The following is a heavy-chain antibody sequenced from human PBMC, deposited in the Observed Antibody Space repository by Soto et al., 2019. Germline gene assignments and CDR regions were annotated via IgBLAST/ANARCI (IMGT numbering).Heavy chain of an antibody. CDR2: VITMFGTT. D-gene: IGHD4-17*01. CDR3: ARGSTVNVNIDALDI. CDR1: GGDFTGYA. J-gene: IGHJ3*02. V-gene: IGHV1-69*06. Sequence: QVQLEQSGAAGKKPGSSVIISCKVSGGDFTGYAVTWVRQAPGQGPDWMGRVITMFGTTVLSQKFQGRLTMTADRSPTTAHMELTALGSADTAVSYCARGSTVNVNIDALDIWCQGTLVTVSS.